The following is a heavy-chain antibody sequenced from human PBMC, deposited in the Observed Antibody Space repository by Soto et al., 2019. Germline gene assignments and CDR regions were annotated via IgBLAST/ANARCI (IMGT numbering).Heavy chain of an antibody. CDR3: AKDQAGSSSQTYFSDS. D-gene: IGHD6-13*01. CDR1: GFTFNTSG. J-gene: IGHJ4*02. V-gene: IGHV3-30*18. CDR2: ISYDGRNE. Sequence: PGGSLRLSCAASGFTFNTSGMHWVRKDPGKGLEWVAFISYDGRNEFYADSVKGRFTISRDNSKNTLYLQMNSLRTEDTAVYHCAKDQAGSSSQTYFSDSWGQGSLVTVS.